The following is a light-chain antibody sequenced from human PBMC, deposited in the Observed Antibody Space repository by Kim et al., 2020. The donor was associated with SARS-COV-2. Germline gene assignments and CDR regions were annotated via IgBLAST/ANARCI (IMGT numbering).Light chain of an antibody. CDR3: QQSNNYPIT. CDR2: DAS. J-gene: IGKJ5*01. Sequence: ASIGDRVTITCRGSQGISSSLAWYQQEPEKPPTLHIYDASSVESGVPSRFSGSGSGTDFTLTLSGLQPEDFATYFCQQSNNYPITFGQGTRLQIK. V-gene: IGKV1D-13*01. CDR1: QGISSS.